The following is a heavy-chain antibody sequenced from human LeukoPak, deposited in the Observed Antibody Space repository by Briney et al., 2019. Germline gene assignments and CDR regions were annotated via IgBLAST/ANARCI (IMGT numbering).Heavy chain of an antibody. V-gene: IGHV3-7*01. CDR3: ARDPGMFDWFDY. CDR1: GFTFSSYW. J-gene: IGHJ4*02. D-gene: IGHD3-9*01. Sequence: PGGSLRLSCAASGFTFSSYWMSWVRQAPGKGLEWVANIKQDGSEKYYVDSVKGRFTISRDNAKNSLYLQMNSLRAEDTAVYYCARDPGMFDWFDYWAREPWSPSPQ. CDR2: IKQDGSEK.